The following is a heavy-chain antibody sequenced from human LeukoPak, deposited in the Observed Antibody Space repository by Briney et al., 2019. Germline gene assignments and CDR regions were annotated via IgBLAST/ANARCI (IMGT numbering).Heavy chain of an antibody. D-gene: IGHD4-11*01. Sequence: GGSLRLSCAASGFPFSSYWMTWVRQAPGKGLEWVANLNQDGSAKYYVDSVRGRFSISRDNAKNSLYLEMNSLRAEDTAMYYCARDHYSEYYVYWGQGTLVTVSS. V-gene: IGHV3-7*01. CDR2: LNQDGSAK. CDR3: ARDHYSEYYVY. J-gene: IGHJ4*02. CDR1: GFPFSSYW.